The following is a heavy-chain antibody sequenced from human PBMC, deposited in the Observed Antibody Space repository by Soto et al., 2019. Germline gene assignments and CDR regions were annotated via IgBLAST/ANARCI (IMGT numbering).Heavy chain of an antibody. V-gene: IGHV3-11*01. CDR1: GFTFSDYY. CDR3: AKGGRPDY. Sequence: PGGSLRLSCAASGFTFSDYYMSWIRQAPGKGLEWVSYISNSGSAMYADSVKGRFTISRDNAKKSLYLQMNSLRGEDTAVYYCAKGGRPDYWGQGT. CDR2: ISNSGSA. D-gene: IGHD6-25*01. J-gene: IGHJ4*02.